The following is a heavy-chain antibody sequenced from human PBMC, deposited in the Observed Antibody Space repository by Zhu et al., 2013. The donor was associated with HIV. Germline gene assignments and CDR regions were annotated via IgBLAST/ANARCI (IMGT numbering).Heavy chain of an antibody. D-gene: IGHD6-19*01. J-gene: IGHJ5*02. CDR2: ISAYNGNT. CDR1: GYTFTSYG. CDR3: ARVIRYSSGWYSSRERRPDNWFDP. V-gene: IGHV1-18*01. Sequence: QVQLVQSGAEVKKPGASVKVSCKASGYTFTSYGISWVRQAPGQGLEWMGWISAYNGNTNYAQKLQGRVTMTTDTSTSTAYMELRSLRSDDTAVYYCARVIRYSSGWYSSRERRPDNWFDPWGQGTLVTVSS.